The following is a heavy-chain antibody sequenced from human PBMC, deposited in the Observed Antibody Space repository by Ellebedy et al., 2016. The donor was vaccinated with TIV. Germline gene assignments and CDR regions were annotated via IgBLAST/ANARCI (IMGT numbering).Heavy chain of an antibody. Sequence: ASVKVSXKASGYTFTNYGIGWVRQAPGQGLEWMGWISAYNGNTNYAQKLQGRVTMTTDTSTSTAYMELSSLRSDDTAVYYCARGLIGSGYGMDVWGQGTTVTVSS. CDR3: ARGLIGSGYGMDV. V-gene: IGHV1-18*01. J-gene: IGHJ6*02. CDR2: ISAYNGNT. D-gene: IGHD6-19*01. CDR1: GYTFTNYG.